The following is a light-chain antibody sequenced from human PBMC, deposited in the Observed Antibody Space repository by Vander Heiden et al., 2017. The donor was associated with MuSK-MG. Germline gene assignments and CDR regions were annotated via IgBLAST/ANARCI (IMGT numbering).Light chain of an antibody. CDR2: EVS. J-gene: IGLJ2*01. CDR1: SSDGGSYNL. V-gene: IGLV2-23*02. Sequence: QSALTPPASVPGSPGQSTTLSCTGTSSDGGSYNLVSWYQQPPAKAPKRMIYEVSKRPSGVSNRSSGSKSGNTASLTISGHEAEDEADYYCCSYAGSSTVVFGGGTKLTVL. CDR3: CSYAGSSTVV.